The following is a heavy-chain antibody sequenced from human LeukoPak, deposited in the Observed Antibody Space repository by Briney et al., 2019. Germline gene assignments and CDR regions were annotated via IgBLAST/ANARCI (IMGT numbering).Heavy chain of an antibody. D-gene: IGHD3-22*01. Sequence: SVKISCTASGGTFSNYAISWVRQAPGQGLEWMGRIIPILGIANYAQTVQGRVTITADKSTSTAYVELSSLRSEDTAVYYCARGPWYYDSSGPSHRYFQHWGQGTLVTVSS. V-gene: IGHV1-69*17. CDR3: ARGPWYYDSSGPSHRYFQH. CDR2: IIPILGIA. CDR1: GGTFSNYA. J-gene: IGHJ1*01.